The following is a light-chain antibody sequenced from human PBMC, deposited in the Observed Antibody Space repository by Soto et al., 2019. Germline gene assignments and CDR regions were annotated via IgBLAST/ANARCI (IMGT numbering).Light chain of an antibody. CDR3: QQRSNWPYT. J-gene: IGKJ2*01. CDR1: QSVSSY. V-gene: IGKV3-11*01. CDR2: DAS. Sequence: EIVLTQSPATLSLSPGERATLSCRASQSVSSYLAWYQQKRGQAPRLLIYDASNRATGIPARFSCSGSGTDFTLTISSLEPEDFAVYYCQQRSNWPYTFGQGTKLEIK.